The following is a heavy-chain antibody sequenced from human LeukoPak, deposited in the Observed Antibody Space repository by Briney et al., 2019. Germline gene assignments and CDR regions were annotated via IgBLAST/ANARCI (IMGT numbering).Heavy chain of an antibody. Sequence: ETLSLTCTVSGGSIRSYYGSWIRQPPGKGREGSGYIYYSGSTNYNPSLKSRVTISVDTSKNQFSLKLSSVTAADTAVYYCARIPCGGDCYSSYWYFDLWGRGTLVTVSS. V-gene: IGHV4-59*01. D-gene: IGHD2-21*02. CDR3: ARIPCGGDCYSSYWYFDL. CDR2: IYYSGST. CDR1: GGSIRSYY. J-gene: IGHJ2*01.